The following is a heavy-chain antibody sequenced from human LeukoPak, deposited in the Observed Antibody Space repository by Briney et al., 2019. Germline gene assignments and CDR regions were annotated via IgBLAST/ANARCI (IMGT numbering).Heavy chain of an antibody. V-gene: IGHV3-30*02. CDR3: AKDPLVPSFDY. Sequence: GGSLRLSCAASGFTFSSYGMHWVRQAPGKGLEWVAFIRYDGSIQYHADSVKGRFTISRDNSKNTLYLQMNSLRAEDTAVYYCAKDPLVPSFDYWGQGTLVTVSS. CDR2: IRYDGSIQ. J-gene: IGHJ4*02. D-gene: IGHD6-13*01. CDR1: GFTFSSYG.